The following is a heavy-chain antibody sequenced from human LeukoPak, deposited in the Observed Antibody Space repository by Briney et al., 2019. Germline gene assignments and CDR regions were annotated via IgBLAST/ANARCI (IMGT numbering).Heavy chain of an antibody. J-gene: IGHJ3*02. D-gene: IGHD2-8*01. Sequence: GGSLRLSCAASGFTFSSYWMSWVRQAPGKGLEWVANIKQDGSEKYYVDSVKGRFTISRDNAKNSLYLQMNSLRAEDTAVYYCARHRQTSIVRAAFDIWGQGTMVTVSS. CDR3: ARHRQTSIVRAAFDI. V-gene: IGHV3-7*01. CDR2: IKQDGSEK. CDR1: GFTFSSYW.